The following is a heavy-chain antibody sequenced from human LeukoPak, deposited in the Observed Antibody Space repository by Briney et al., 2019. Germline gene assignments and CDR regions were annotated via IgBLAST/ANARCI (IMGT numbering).Heavy chain of an antibody. J-gene: IGHJ4*02. CDR2: ISSSSSTI. CDR1: GFTFSSYS. D-gene: IGHD2-8*01. Sequence: PGGSLRLSCAGSGFTFSSYSINWVRQAPGKGLEWVSYISSSSSTIYYADSVKGRFTISRDNAKNSLYLQMNSLRAEDTAVYYCARERDAYCTSGVCYLGYWGQGTLVTVSS. V-gene: IGHV3-48*01. CDR3: ARERDAYCTSGVCYLGY.